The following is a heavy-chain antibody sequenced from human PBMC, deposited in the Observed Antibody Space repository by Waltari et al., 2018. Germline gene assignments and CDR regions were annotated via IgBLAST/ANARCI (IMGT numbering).Heavy chain of an antibody. CDR2: IIPIFGTA. CDR3: ATEAYCGGDCSTFDI. Sequence: QVQLVQSGAEVKKPGSSVKVSCKASGGTFSSYALSWVRKAPGQGLEWMGRIIPIFGTANYAQKFQGRVTITADKSTSTAYMELSSLRSEDTAVYYCATEAYCGGDCSTFDIWGQGTMVTVSS. J-gene: IGHJ3*02. V-gene: IGHV1-69*08. D-gene: IGHD2-21*01. CDR1: GGTFSSYA.